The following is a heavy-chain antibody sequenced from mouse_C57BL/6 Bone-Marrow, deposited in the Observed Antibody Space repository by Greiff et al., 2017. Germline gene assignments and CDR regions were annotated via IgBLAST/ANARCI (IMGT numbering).Heavy chain of an antibody. V-gene: IGHV6-3*01. CDR3: TVLPLYYYGSFFAY. CDR1: GFTLSNYW. Sequence: EVQLVESGGGLVQPGGSMKLSCVASGFTLSNYWMNWVRQSPEKGLEWVAQIRLKSDNYATHYAESVKGRFTISRDDSKSSVYLQMNNLRAEDTGIYYCTVLPLYYYGSFFAYWGQGTLVTVSA. J-gene: IGHJ3*01. D-gene: IGHD1-1*01. CDR2: IRLKSDNYAT.